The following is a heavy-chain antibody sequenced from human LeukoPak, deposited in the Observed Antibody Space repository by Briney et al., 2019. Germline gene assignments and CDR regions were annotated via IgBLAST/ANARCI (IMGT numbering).Heavy chain of an antibody. J-gene: IGHJ6*02. CDR2: IYPGDSDT. CDR3: ARHKYCSSTSCYAGDYYYYYGMDV. V-gene: IGHV5-51*01. D-gene: IGHD2-2*01. Sequence: GESLKISCKGSGYSFTSYWIGWVRQMPGKGLEWMGIIYPGDSDTRYSPSFQGQVTISADKSISTAYLQWSSLKASDTAMYYCARHKYCSSTSCYAGDYYYYYGMDVWSQGTTVTVSS. CDR1: GYSFTSYW.